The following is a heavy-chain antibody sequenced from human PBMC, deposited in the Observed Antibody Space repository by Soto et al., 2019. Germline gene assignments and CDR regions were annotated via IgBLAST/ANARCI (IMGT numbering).Heavy chain of an antibody. D-gene: IGHD3-10*01. CDR2: TRNKPNSYTT. V-gene: IGHV3-72*01. J-gene: IGHJ5*02. CDR3: AMEGSGPGWT. Sequence: EVQLVESGGGLVQPGGSLRLSCAASGFTFSDHYMDWVRQAPGKGLEWVGRTRNKPNSYTTEYAASVRGRFTISSDDSKNSLYLHMNSLKTEDTAVYYCAMEGSGPGWTWGQGTLVTVSS. CDR1: GFTFSDHY.